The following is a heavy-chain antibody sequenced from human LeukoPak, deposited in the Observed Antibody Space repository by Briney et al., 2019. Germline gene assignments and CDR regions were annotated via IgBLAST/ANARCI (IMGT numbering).Heavy chain of an antibody. D-gene: IGHD1-26*01. CDR1: GGSISSSSYY. J-gene: IGHJ4*02. Sequence: AETLSLTCTVSGGSISSSSYYWGRIRQPPGKGLGWIGSICYSGSTYYNPSLKGRVTISVDTSKNQFSLKLSSVTAADTAVYYCARHYLRRGGYGYWGQGTLVTVSS. CDR3: ARHYLRRGGYGY. V-gene: IGHV4-39*01. CDR2: ICYSGST.